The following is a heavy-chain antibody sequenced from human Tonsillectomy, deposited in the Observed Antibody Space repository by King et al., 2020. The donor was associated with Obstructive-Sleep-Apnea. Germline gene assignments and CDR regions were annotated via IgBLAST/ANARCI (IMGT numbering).Heavy chain of an antibody. V-gene: IGHV3-21*01. Sequence: VQLVESGGGLVKPGGSLRLSCAASGFTFSSYSMNWVRQAPGKGLEWVSSISSSSSYIYYADSVKGRFTISRDNAKNSLYLQMNSLGDEATAVYYCARDPRGIAAPYYYYGMDVWGQGTTVTVSS. J-gene: IGHJ6*02. D-gene: IGHD6-13*01. CDR2: ISSSSSYI. CDR3: ARDPRGIAAPYYYYGMDV. CDR1: GFTFSSYS.